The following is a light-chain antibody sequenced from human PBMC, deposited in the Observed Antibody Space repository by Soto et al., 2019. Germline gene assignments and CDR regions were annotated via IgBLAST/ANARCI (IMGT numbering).Light chain of an antibody. J-gene: IGKJ4*01. Sequence: DIPMTQSPSTLSASVGDRVTLTCRASQSISSWLAWYQQKPGKAPKLLIYKASSLESGVPSRFSGSGSGTEFTLTISSLQPDDFATYYCQQYNSYSLTFGGGTKVEIK. V-gene: IGKV1-5*03. CDR2: KAS. CDR3: QQYNSYSLT. CDR1: QSISSW.